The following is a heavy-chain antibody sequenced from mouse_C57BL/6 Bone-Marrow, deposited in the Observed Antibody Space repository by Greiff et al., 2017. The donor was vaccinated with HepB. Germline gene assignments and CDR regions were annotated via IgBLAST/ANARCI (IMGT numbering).Heavy chain of an antibody. CDR3: ARRGLAWFAY. J-gene: IGHJ3*01. CDR2: IHPNSGST. D-gene: IGHD3-3*01. CDR1: GYTFTSYW. V-gene: IGHV1-64*01. Sequence: QVQLQQPGAELVKPGASVKLSCKASGYTFTSYWMHWVKQRPGQGLEWIGMIHPNSGSTNYNEKFKSKATLSVDKSSSTAYMQLSSLTSEDSAVYYCARRGLAWFAYWGQGTLVTVSA.